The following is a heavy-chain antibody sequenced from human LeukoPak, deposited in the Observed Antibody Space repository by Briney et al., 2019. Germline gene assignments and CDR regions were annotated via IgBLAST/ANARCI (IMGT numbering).Heavy chain of an antibody. J-gene: IGHJ3*02. V-gene: IGHV1-2*02. D-gene: IGHD1-26*01. Sequence: ASVKVSCKASGYTFTNYYIHWVRQAPGQGLEWMGWINPNSGGTNYAQKFQGGVTMTGDTSISTAYMELSSLRSDDTAVFFCARDPTLSGPDDAFDNWGQGTMVTVSS. CDR1: GYTFTNYY. CDR2: INPNSGGT. CDR3: ARDPTLSGPDDAFDN.